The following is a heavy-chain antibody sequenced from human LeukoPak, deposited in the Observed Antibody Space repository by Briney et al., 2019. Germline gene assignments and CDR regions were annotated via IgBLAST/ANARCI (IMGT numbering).Heavy chain of an antibody. Sequence: GGSLRLSCAASGFTFNSYGMHWVRQAPGKGLEWVAVIWYDGSNEYHADSVKGRFTISRDNSKNTLYLQMNSLRAEDTAVYYCAGDYGEYYYGMDVWGQGTTVTVSS. CDR2: IWYDGSNE. V-gene: IGHV3-33*01. J-gene: IGHJ6*02. CDR1: GFTFNSYG. D-gene: IGHD4-17*01. CDR3: AGDYGEYYYGMDV.